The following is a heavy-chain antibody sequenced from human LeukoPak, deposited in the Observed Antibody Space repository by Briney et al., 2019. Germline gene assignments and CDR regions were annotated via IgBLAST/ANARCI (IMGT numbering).Heavy chain of an antibody. CDR1: GSGFTFGNLG. Sequence: GGSLRLSCEASGSGFTFGNLGMSWVRQAPGKGLEWLSGISGSGYYTYYADSVEGRFTISRDNSKNTLYIEMNSLRAEDTAVYYCAKDGSWGDYYFYFYMDVWGKGTTVTVSS. CDR3: AKDGSWGDYYFYFYMDV. CDR2: ISGSGYYT. J-gene: IGHJ6*03. D-gene: IGHD3-16*01. V-gene: IGHV3-23*01.